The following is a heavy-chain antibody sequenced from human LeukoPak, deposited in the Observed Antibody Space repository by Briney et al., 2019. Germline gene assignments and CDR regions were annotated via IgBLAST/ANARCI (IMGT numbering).Heavy chain of an antibody. CDR1: GVSVSDGRYY. J-gene: IGHJ3*02. D-gene: IGHD2-2*01. CDR3: ATPYCSSISCLDVFNM. CDR2: KYYSASA. Sequence: SQTLSLTCTVSGVSVSDGRYYWTWIRQHPGKGLEWIGYKYYSASAKYNPYLKSRLTISIDTSKNQFFLQLSSVTAADTATYYCATPYCSSISCLDVFNMWGQGTRVTVSS. V-gene: IGHV4-31*03.